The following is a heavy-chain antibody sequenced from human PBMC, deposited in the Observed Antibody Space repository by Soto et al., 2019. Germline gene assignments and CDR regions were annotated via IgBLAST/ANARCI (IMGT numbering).Heavy chain of an antibody. J-gene: IGHJ4*02. D-gene: IGHD2-15*01. CDR2: IYYNGTA. Sequence: QLQESGPGLVRPSEALSVTCTVSGGTIPTYSIINYYWTWVRLPPGRGLEWIGHIYYNGTATYNPSLKSRVTISVDVTRNQFSLWLTSVSAADPAVYYCARGGGGKAKHFDYWGQGALVTVSS. CDR1: GGTIPTYSIINYY. CDR3: ARGGGGKAKHFDY. V-gene: IGHV4-59*01.